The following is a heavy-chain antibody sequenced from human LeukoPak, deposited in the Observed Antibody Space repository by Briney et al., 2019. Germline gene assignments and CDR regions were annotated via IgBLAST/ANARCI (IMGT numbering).Heavy chain of an antibody. V-gene: IGHV3-30*03. D-gene: IGHD6-13*01. CDR1: GFDFSNYG. CDR2: ISYDGNGK. J-gene: IGHJ4*02. Sequence: VGSLRLSCAVSGFDFSNYGMHWVRQAPDKGLEWVAAISYDGNGKYYADSVKGRFTISRDNSMNRLYLQMNSLRGDDTAVYYCARGSWTAAGTSIDYWGQGTLVTVSS. CDR3: ARGSWTAAGTSIDY.